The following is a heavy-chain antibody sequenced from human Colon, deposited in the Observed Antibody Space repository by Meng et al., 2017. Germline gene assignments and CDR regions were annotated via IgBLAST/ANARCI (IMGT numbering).Heavy chain of an antibody. D-gene: IGHD4-17*01. Sequence: QVHQHESGPGQVRRSADLSLVCTVSGGSIKSGGYHWSWVRQHPGKGLEYIGFMSDSGTTDYNPSLRSRVSISEIGSSKNQFSLTLRSVTAADTATYFCARDTLYGTDYWGQGVLVTVSS. J-gene: IGHJ4*02. CDR1: GGSIKSGGYH. V-gene: IGHV4-31*03. CDR3: ARDTLYGTDY. CDR2: MSDSGTT.